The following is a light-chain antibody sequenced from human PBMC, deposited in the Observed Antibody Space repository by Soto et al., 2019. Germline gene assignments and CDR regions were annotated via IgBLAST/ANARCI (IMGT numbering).Light chain of an antibody. CDR3: LHLNSDSPDN. V-gene: IGKV1-9*01. J-gene: IGKJ3*01. CDR2: AAS. Sequence: DIQLTQSPSFLSASVGDRVTITCRASQGISSYLAWYQQKPGKAPKLLIFAASTLQNGVPSRFSGSGSGTEFTLTISSLQPEDFSTYYCLHLNSDSPDNFGPGTKVDIK. CDR1: QGISSY.